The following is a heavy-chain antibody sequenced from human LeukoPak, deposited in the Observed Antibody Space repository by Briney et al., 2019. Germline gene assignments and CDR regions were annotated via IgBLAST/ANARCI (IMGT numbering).Heavy chain of an antibody. CDR2: ISGYTGRT. J-gene: IGHJ3*01. CDR1: GFTFSHYA. D-gene: IGHD2/OR15-2a*01. CDR3: AKFLGGDEKVDAFDV. V-gene: IGHV3-23*01. Sequence: PGGSLRLSCAASGFTFSHYAMTWVRQVPGKGLEWVSSISGYTGRTYYADSVKGRFTISRDNSNDRVYLQMNSLRAEDTALYYCAKFLGGDEKVDAFDVCGQGTRVTVSS.